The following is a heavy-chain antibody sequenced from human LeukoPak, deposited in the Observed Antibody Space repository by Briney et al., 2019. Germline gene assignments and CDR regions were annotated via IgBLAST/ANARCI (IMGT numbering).Heavy chain of an antibody. V-gene: IGHV4-59*08. D-gene: IGHD4-17*01. CDR1: GGSISSYY. J-gene: IGHJ2*01. Sequence: SETLSLTCTVSGGSISSYYWSWIRQPPGKGLEWIGYIYYSGSTNYNPSLKSRVTISVDTSKNQFSLKLSSVTAADTAVYYCARLAATVTTNWYFDLWGRGTLVTVSS. CDR3: ARLAATVTTNWYFDL. CDR2: IYYSGST.